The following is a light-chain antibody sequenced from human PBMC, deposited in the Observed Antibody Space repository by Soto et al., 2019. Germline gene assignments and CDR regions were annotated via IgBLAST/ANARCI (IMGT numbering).Light chain of an antibody. V-gene: IGKV3-11*01. Sequence: EIVFTEAPAILSFSPLERATLSCRASQSVSSYLAWYQQKPGQAPRLLIYDASNRATGIPARFSGSGSGTDFTLTISSLEPEDFAVYYCQQRSNWPLTFGGGTKVDIK. CDR3: QQRSNWPLT. CDR2: DAS. CDR1: QSVSSY. J-gene: IGKJ4*01.